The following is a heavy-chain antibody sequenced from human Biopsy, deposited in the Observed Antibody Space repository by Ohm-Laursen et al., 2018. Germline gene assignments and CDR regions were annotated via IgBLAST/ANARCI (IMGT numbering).Heavy chain of an antibody. J-gene: IGHJ4*02. V-gene: IGHV3-23*01. Sequence: SLRLSCAAPGFTFSSYGMSWVRQAPGKGLEWVSAITDSGGSTFYADSVKGRFTISRDNSKNSLYLQMNSLRAEDTAVYYCERDLTWGSYFDSWGQGSLVTVSS. CDR3: ERDLTWGSYFDS. D-gene: IGHD3-16*01. CDR2: ITDSGGST. CDR1: GFTFSSYG.